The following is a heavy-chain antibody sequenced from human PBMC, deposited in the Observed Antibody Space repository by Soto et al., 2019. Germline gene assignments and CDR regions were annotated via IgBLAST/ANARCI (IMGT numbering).Heavy chain of an antibody. CDR2: IYYSGST. J-gene: IGHJ4*02. D-gene: IGHD3-22*01. CDR3: ARGSYYYDSSGYYHY. CDR1: GGSISSYY. V-gene: IGHV4-59*08. Sequence: SETLSLTCTVSGGSISSYYWSWIRQPQGKGLEWIGYIYYSGSTYYNPSLKSRVTISVDTSKNQFSLKLSSVTAADTAVYYCARGSYYYDSSGYYHYWGPGTLVTVSS.